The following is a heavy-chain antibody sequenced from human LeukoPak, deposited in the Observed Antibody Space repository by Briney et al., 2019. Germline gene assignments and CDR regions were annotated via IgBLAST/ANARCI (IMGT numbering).Heavy chain of an antibody. CDR3: ARSGRGYEDAFDI. D-gene: IGHD5-12*01. CDR2: ISSSSSYI. J-gene: IGHJ3*02. Sequence: GGSLRLSCAASGFTFSSYSMNWVRQAPGKGLEWVSCISSSSSYIYYADSVKGRFTISRDNAKNSLYLQMNSLRAEDTAVYYCARSGRGYEDAFDIWGQGTMVIVSS. CDR1: GFTFSSYS. V-gene: IGHV3-21*01.